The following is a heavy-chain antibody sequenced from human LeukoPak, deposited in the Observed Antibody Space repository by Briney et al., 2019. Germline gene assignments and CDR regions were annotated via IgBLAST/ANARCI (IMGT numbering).Heavy chain of an antibody. CDR2: IHYSGST. Sequence: SETLSLTCTVSGGSISSNSYYWGWIRQPPGKGLEWIGSIHYSGSTYYNPSLNSRVTISVDRSKNQFSLKLNSVTAADTAVYYCARGGLAAAGSEIDSWGQGTLVTVSS. D-gene: IGHD6-13*01. CDR3: ARGGLAAAGSEIDS. J-gene: IGHJ4*02. V-gene: IGHV4-39*07. CDR1: GGSISSNSYY.